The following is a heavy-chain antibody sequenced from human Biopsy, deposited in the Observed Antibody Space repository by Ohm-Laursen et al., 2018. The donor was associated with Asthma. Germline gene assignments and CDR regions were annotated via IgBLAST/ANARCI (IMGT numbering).Heavy chain of an antibody. V-gene: IGHV1-18*01. J-gene: IGHJ6*02. D-gene: IGHD3-10*01. CDR3: ARAVDYSHYYGIDV. CDR2: ISVYNGNT. Sequence: SVKVSCKTSGYTFNSAGITWVRQAPGQGLEWMGWISVYNGNTKVAQKLQGGVTMITDTSTSTAYMELRSLRSDDTAVYFCARAVDYSHYYGIDVWGQGTTVTVS. CDR1: GYTFNSAG.